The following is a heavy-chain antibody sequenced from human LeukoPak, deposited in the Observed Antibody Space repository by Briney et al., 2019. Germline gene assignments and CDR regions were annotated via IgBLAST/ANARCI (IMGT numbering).Heavy chain of an antibody. Sequence: SVKVSCKASGYTFTSYGISWVRQAPGQGLEWMGGIIPIFGTANYAQKFQGRVTITTDESTSTAYMELSSLRSEDTAVYYCARESSTSFGGYYYYMDVWGKGTTVTVSS. CDR2: IIPIFGTA. J-gene: IGHJ6*03. D-gene: IGHD2-2*01. V-gene: IGHV1-69*05. CDR3: ARESSTSFGGYYYYMDV. CDR1: GYTFTSYG.